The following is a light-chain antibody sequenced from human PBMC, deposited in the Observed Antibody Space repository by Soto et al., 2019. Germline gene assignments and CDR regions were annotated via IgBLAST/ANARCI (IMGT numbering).Light chain of an antibody. V-gene: IGKV3-11*01. CDR2: DAS. CDR1: QSVSSY. CDR3: QQRSNWPRGFT. Sequence: EIVLTQSPATLSLSPGERATLSCRASQSVSSYLAWYQQKPGQAPRLLIYDASNRATGIPARFSGSGSGTDFTLTISSLEPEDFAVYYCQQRSNWPRGFTFGHGTKVDIK. J-gene: IGKJ3*01.